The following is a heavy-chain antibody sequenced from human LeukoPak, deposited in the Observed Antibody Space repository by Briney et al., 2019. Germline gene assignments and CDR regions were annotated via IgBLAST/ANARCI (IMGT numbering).Heavy chain of an antibody. Sequence: PGGSLRLSCAASGFTFSSYDMSWVRQAPGKGLEWVSAISASGRSTNYADSVTGRFAISRDNSRNTLYLQMNSLRAEDTAVYYCASDPYYYGSGSYLVYWGQGTLVTVSS. V-gene: IGHV3-23*01. CDR3: ASDPYYYGSGSYLVY. CDR2: ISASGRST. J-gene: IGHJ4*02. CDR1: GFTFSSYD. D-gene: IGHD3-10*01.